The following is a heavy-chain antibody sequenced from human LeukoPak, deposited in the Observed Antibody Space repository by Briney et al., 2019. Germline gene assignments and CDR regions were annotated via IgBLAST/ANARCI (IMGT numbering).Heavy chain of an antibody. J-gene: IGHJ4*02. V-gene: IGHV1-2*06. CDR3: ARGTEYYFVY. CDR2: INPNSGGT. D-gene: IGHD1-1*01. Sequence: GASVKVSXKASGYTFTGYYMHWVRQAPGQGLEWMGRINPNSGGTNYAQKFQGRVTMTRDTSISTAYMDLTRLRSHDTAVYYCARGTEYYFVYWGQKTLVTVSS. CDR1: GYTFTGYY.